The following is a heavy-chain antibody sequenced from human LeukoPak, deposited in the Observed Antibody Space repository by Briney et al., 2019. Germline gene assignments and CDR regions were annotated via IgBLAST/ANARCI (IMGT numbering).Heavy chain of an antibody. D-gene: IGHD5-12*01. CDR2: IYHSGST. CDR3: ARSCRILDIVATIRARLGGNGFDI. J-gene: IGHJ3*02. CDR1: GYSIYNGYY. Sequence: SETLSLTCTVSGYSIYNGYYWGWIRRPPGKGLEWIGIIYHSGSTYYNPSLKSRVTIAVETSKNQFSLKLSSVTAADKAVYYCARSCRILDIVATIRARLGGNGFDIWGQGTMVTVSS. V-gene: IGHV4-38-2*02.